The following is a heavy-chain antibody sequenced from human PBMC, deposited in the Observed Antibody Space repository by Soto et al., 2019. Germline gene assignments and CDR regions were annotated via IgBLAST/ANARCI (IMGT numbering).Heavy chain of an antibody. CDR1: GFTFSNAW. V-gene: IGHV3-15*07. J-gene: IGHJ1*01. D-gene: IGHD3-10*01. Sequence: EVQLVESGGGLVKPGGSLRLSCAASGFTFSNAWMTWVRQAPGKGLEWVGRIKSKPAGGTIDYAAPVKGRFTISRVDSKDTVYLQMNSLKTEDTAVYYCFGDSTWGTNFQHRGQGTLVTVSS. CDR3: FGDSTWGTNFQH. CDR2: IKSKPAGGTI.